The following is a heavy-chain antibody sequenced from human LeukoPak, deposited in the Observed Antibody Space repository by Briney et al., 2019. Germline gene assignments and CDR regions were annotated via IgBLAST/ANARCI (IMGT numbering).Heavy chain of an antibody. Sequence: GESLKISCKGSGDSFTTYWIGWVRQMPGKGLEWMGIVYPSDSDTRISPSFQGQVTISADKSISTAYLQWSSLKASDTAMYYCARLPPGTDNWFDPWGQETLVTVSS. J-gene: IGHJ5*02. CDR1: GDSFTTYW. CDR2: VYPSDSDT. V-gene: IGHV5-51*01. CDR3: ARLPPGTDNWFDP. D-gene: IGHD1-1*01.